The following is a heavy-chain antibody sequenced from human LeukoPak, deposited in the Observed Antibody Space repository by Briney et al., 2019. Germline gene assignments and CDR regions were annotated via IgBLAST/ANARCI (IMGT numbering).Heavy chain of an antibody. J-gene: IGHJ4*02. Sequence: SETLSLTCTVSGGSISSSSYYWGWIRQPPGKGLEWIGSIYYSGSTYYNPSLKSRVTISVDTSKNQFSLKLSSVTAADTAVYYCARHKSGSYYSFDYWGQGTLLTVSS. CDR2: IYYSGST. D-gene: IGHD1-26*01. V-gene: IGHV4-39*01. CDR1: GGSISSSSYY. CDR3: ARHKSGSYYSFDY.